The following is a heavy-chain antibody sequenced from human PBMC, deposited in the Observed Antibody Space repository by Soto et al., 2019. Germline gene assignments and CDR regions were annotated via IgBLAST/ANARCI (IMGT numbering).Heavy chain of an antibody. V-gene: IGHV3-33*01. CDR1: GFTFSSYG. Sequence: GGSLRLSCAASGFTFSSYGMHWVRQAPGKGLEWVAVIWYDGSNKYYADSVKGRFTISRDNSKNTLYLQMNSLRAEDTAVYYCARGYDFWSGYKASEDYYYYGMDVWGQGTTVTVSS. D-gene: IGHD3-3*01. CDR2: IWYDGSNK. CDR3: ARGYDFWSGYKASEDYYYYGMDV. J-gene: IGHJ6*02.